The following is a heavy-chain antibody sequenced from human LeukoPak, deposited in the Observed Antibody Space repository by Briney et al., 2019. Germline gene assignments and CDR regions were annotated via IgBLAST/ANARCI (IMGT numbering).Heavy chain of an antibody. V-gene: IGHV3-21*01. CDR2: ISSSSSYI. CDR1: GFTFSDYY. Sequence: GGSLRLSCAASGFTFSDYYMNWVRQAPGKGLEWVSSISSSSSYIYYADSVKGRFTISRDNAKNSLYLQMNSLRAEDTAVYYCARDAPGYSSSSGAFDIWGQGTMVTVSS. J-gene: IGHJ3*02. CDR3: ARDAPGYSSSSGAFDI. D-gene: IGHD6-13*01.